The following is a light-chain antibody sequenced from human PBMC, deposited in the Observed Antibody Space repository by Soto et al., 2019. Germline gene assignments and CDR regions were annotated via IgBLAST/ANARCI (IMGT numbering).Light chain of an antibody. CDR1: QSVGTY. CDR2: DAS. V-gene: IGKV3-11*01. Sequence: EIVLTQSPAPLSLSPGDRATLSCRASQSVGTYLAGYQQKPGQAPRLLIYDASNRATGIPARFSGSGSGTDFTLTISSLEPEDFAVYYCQQRSDWPPLTFGGGTKVEIK. CDR3: QQRSDWPPLT. J-gene: IGKJ4*01.